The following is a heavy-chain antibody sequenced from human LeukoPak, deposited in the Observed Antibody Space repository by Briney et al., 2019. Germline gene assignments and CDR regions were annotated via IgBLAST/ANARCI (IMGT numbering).Heavy chain of an antibody. D-gene: IGHD3-10*01. CDR1: GYTFTGYY. CDR3: ARGPDYYGSGSYYPPFDY. CDR2: INPNSGGT. J-gene: IGHJ4*02. Sequence: ASVKVSCKASGYTFTGYYMHWVRQAPGQGLEWMGWINPNSGGTNYAQKFQGRVTMTRDTSISTAYMELSRPRSDDTAVYYCARGPDYYGSGSYYPPFDYWGQGTLVTVSS. V-gene: IGHV1-2*02.